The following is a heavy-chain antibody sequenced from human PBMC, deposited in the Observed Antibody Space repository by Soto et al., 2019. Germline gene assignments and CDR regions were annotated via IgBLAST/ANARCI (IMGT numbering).Heavy chain of an antibody. CDR2: ISGSGGST. CDR1: GFTFSSYA. CDR3: AKYYDFWSGYYPRHYYGMDV. V-gene: IGHV3-23*01. D-gene: IGHD3-3*01. J-gene: IGHJ6*02. Sequence: PGGSLRLSCAASGFTFSSYAMSWVRQAPGKGLEWVSAISGSGGSTYYADSVKGRFTISRDNSKNKLYLQMNSLRAEDTAVYYCAKYYDFWSGYYPRHYYGMDVWGQGTTVTVSS.